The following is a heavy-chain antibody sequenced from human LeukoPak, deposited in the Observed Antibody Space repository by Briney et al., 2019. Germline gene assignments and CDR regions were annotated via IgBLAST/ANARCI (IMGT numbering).Heavy chain of an antibody. CDR3: ARGHYDFWSGSPTPYYYYGMDV. D-gene: IGHD3-3*01. V-gene: IGHV3-13*01. J-gene: IGHJ6*02. CDR1: GFTFSSYD. Sequence: GGSLRLSCAASGFTFSSYDMHWVRQATGKGLEWVSAIGTAGDTYYPGSVKGRFTISRENAKNSLYLQMNSLRAGDTAVYYCARGHYDFWSGSPTPYYYYGMDVWGQGTTVTVSS. CDR2: IGTAGDT.